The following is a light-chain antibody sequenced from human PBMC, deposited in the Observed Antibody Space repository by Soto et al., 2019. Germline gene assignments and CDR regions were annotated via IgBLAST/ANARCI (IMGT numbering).Light chain of an antibody. CDR3: QQRNTCPLT. J-gene: IGKJ4*01. V-gene: IGKV1-9*01. CDR1: QGISSY. CDR2: AAS. Sequence: DGQLTQSPSFLSASVGDRVIITCRASQGISSYLAWYQQKPGKAPNLLIYAASTLQSGVPSRFSGSGSGTEFTLTISSLQPEDFATYYCQQRNTCPLTFGGGTKVEIK.